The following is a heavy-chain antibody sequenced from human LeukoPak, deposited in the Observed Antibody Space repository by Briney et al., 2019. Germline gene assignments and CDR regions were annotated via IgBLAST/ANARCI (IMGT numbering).Heavy chain of an antibody. CDR1: GFTFSAYT. CDR3: AREAIFGVVIRNPFDI. V-gene: IGHV3-21*01. J-gene: IGHJ3*02. CDR2: ISRSNSYI. Sequence: GGSLRLSCAASGFTFSAYTMNWVRQAPGKGLEWVSSISRSNSYIYYADSLKGRFTISRDNAKNSLYLQMNDLRAEDMAVYYCAREAIFGVVIRNPFDIWGQGTMVTVSS. D-gene: IGHD3-3*01.